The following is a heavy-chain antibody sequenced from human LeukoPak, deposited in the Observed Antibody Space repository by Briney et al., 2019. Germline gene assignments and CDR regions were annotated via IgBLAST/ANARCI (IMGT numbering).Heavy chain of an antibody. CDR1: GFTFGDYL. J-gene: IGHJ4*02. Sequence: GGSLRLSCTASGFTFGDYLMSRFRQAPGKGLEWIGFISGGTTEYAASVKGRFTISRDDSTSIAYLQMNSLTTEDTAVYYCSRGSGWLSVYWGQGTLVTVSS. D-gene: IGHD6-19*01. V-gene: IGHV3-49*03. CDR2: ISGGTT. CDR3: SRGSGWLSVY.